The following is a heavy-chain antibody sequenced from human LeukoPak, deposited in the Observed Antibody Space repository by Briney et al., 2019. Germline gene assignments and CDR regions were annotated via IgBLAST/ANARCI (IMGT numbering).Heavy chain of an antibody. V-gene: IGHV1-18*01. D-gene: IGHD2-2*02. CDR1: GYTFTSYG. J-gene: IGHJ5*02. CDR2: ISAYNGNT. Sequence: ASVKVSCKASGYTFTSYGISWVRQAPGQGLEWMGWISAYNGNTNYAQKLQGRVTMTTDTSTSTAYMELRSLRSDDTAVYYCARMSCLQGVPCAINNWFDPWGQGTLVTVSS. CDR3: ARMSCLQGVPCAINNWFDP.